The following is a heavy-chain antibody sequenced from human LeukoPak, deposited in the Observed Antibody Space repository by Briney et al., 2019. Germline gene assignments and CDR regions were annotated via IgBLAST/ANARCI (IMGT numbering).Heavy chain of an antibody. V-gene: IGHV3-33*01. CDR1: GFTLSSYG. CDR2: IWYDGSHK. J-gene: IGHJ4*02. Sequence: GGSLRLSCAAPGFTLSSYGMHWVRQAPGKGLEWVAVIWYDGSHKYYADSVKGRFTISRDNSKNTLYLQMNSLRAEDTAVYYCARGRAYDSSGYYPQLFDYWGQGTLVTVSS. CDR3: ARGRAYDSSGYYPQLFDY. D-gene: IGHD3-22*01.